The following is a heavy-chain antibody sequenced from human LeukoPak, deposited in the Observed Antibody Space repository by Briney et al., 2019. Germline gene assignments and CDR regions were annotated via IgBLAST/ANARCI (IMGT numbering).Heavy chain of an antibody. CDR1: GDSISSGDYY. D-gene: IGHD3-10*02. CDR2: IYYSGST. V-gene: IGHV4-61*10. J-gene: IGHJ4*02. Sequence: SETLSLTCTVSGDSISSGDYYWSWIRQPAGKGLEWIGSIYYSGSTYYNPSLKSRVTISVDTSKNQFSLKLSSVTAADTAVYYCARVMLEALDYWGQGTLVTVSS. CDR3: ARVMLEALDY.